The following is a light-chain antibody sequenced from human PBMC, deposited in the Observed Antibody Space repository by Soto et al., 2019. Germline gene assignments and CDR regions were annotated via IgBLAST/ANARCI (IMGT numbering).Light chain of an antibody. J-gene: IGKJ2*01. CDR3: QQYNDYPHT. CDR1: QSIGRW. CDR2: QAS. V-gene: IGKV1-5*03. Sequence: DIQMTQSPSTLSASLGDRVTITCRASQSIGRWLAWYQQKPGKAPKLLIYQASSLESGVPSRFSGSGSGTEFTLTISSLQPDDFASYHCQQYNDYPHTFGQGTKLEIK.